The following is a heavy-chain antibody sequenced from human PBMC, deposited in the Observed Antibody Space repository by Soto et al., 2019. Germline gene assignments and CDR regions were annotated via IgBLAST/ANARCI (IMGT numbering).Heavy chain of an antibody. CDR1: GFTFTSSA. V-gene: IGHV1-58*02. J-gene: IGHJ5*02. D-gene: IGHD3-10*01. Sequence: QMQLVQSGPEVKKPGTSVKVSCKASGFTFTSSAMQWVRQARGQRLEWIGWIVVGSGNTNYAQKFQERVTITRDMSTSTAYMELSSLRSEDTAVYYCAADLGRVWFGEPGYWFDPWGQGTLVTVSS. CDR3: AADLGRVWFGEPGYWFDP. CDR2: IVVGSGNT.